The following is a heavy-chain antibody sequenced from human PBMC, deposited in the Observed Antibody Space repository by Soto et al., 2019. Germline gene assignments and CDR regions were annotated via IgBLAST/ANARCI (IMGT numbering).Heavy chain of an antibody. V-gene: IGHV4-30-4*01. CDR3: ARSPPPDTCGYFDL. CDR2: ISYSGNS. D-gene: IGHD2-2*02. CDR1: GASISSGDFY. Sequence: QVQLQESGPGLVKPSQTLSLTCTVSGASISSGDFYWSWVRRAPGQGLEGYGYISYSGNSYYNPSLHIRLTISRDTSESQFSLRLRSVTAADTAVYYCARSPPPDTCGYFDLWGRGTLVTVSS. J-gene: IGHJ2*01.